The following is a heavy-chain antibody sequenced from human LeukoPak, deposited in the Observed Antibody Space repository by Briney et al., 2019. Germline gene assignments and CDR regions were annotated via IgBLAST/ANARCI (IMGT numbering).Heavy chain of an antibody. CDR1: GFTFRNFG. J-gene: IGHJ4*02. V-gene: IGHV3-30*02. CDR2: IDDDGINF. D-gene: IGHD3-22*01. CDR3: VRGPARGYYDGSGYDFDY. Sequence: GVTLRLSCAASGFTFRNFGMHWVRQAPGKGLEWVTFIDDDGINFYYVNSVKGRFAISRDNSKNTLYLQMSILESEDTAVYYCVRGPARGYYDGSGYDFDYWGQGTLVTVSS.